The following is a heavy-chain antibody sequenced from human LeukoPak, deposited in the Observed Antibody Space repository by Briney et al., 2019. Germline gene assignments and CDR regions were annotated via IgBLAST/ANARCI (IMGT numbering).Heavy chain of an antibody. V-gene: IGHV4-59*01. CDR3: ATMVQGVYTYFGS. J-gene: IGHJ4*02. D-gene: IGHD3-10*01. CDR2: IFYSGST. CDR1: GGSISSYY. Sequence: SETLSLTCTVSGGSISSYYWSWIRQPPGKGLEWIGYIFYSGSTNYNPSLKSRVTISVDTSKNQFSLKLRSVTAADTAVYYCATMVQGVYTYFGSWGQGTLVTVSS.